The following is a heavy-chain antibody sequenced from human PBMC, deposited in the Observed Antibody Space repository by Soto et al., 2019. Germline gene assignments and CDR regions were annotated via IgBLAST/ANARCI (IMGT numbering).Heavy chain of an antibody. CDR2: INSDGSVS. D-gene: IGHD2-15*01. J-gene: IGHJ6*03. V-gene: IGHV3-74*01. CDR1: GFTFGNYW. Sequence: EVQLVESGGGLVQPGGSLRLSCAASGFTFGNYWMSWVRQAPGKGLVWVSRINSDGSVSSYADSVKGRLTISRDNVKNTLYLQMDSLRVEDTAVYYCARGDCVGGTCYSLAGSFYYYMDVWGKGTTVTVFS. CDR3: ARGDCVGGTCYSLAGSFYYYMDV.